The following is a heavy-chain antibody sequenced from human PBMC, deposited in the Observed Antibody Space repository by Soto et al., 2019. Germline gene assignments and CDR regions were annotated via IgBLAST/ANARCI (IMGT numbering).Heavy chain of an antibody. D-gene: IGHD6-6*01. CDR3: ARQIGIAARPGWFDP. CDR2: IYYSGST. J-gene: IGHJ5*02. Sequence: SETLSLTCTVSGCSISSYYWSWIRQPPGKGLEWIGYIYYSGSTYYNPSLKSRVTISVDTSKNQFSLKLSSVTAADTAVYYCARQIGIAARPGWFDPWGQGTLVTVSS. V-gene: IGHV4-59*08. CDR1: GCSISSYY.